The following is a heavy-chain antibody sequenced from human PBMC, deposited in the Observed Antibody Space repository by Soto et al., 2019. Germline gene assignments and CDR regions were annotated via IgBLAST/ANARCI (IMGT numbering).Heavy chain of an antibody. CDR1: GGSISRGDYY. CDR2: MYNRGIT. CDR3: ARDHKD. Sequence: PSETLSLTCTLSGGSISRGDYYWSWIRQPPGKGLEWIAYMYNRGITYHNPSLKSRVTISLDTSKNQFSLKLSAVTAADTAVYYCARDHKDWGQGTLVTVSS. V-gene: IGHV4-30-4*01. J-gene: IGHJ4*02.